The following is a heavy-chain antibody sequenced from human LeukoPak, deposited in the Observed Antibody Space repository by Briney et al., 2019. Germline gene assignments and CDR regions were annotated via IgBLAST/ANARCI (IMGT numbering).Heavy chain of an antibody. CDR2: IYYSGST. D-gene: IGHD3-22*01. Sequence: PSETLSLTCTVSGCPISSYYWSWIRQPPGKGLEWSGYIYYSGSTNYNPSLKTRVTISVDTSKNQFSLKLGSVTAADTAVYYCAGTTLDYYDSSGSYAFDIWGQGTMVTVSS. CDR1: GCPISSYY. J-gene: IGHJ3*02. CDR3: AGTTLDYYDSSGSYAFDI. V-gene: IGHV4-59*01.